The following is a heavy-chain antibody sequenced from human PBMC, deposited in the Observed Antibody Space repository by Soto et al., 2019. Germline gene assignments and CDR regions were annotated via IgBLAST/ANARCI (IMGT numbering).Heavy chain of an antibody. Sequence: QVQLVQSGAEVKKPGSSVKVSCKASGGTFSSYAISWVRQAPEQGLEWMGGIIPIFGTANYAQKFQGRVTITADKATSTAYMELSSLRSEDTAVYYCATSKPFNPWGYYYYYGMDVWGQGTTVTVSS. CDR1: GGTFSSYA. CDR2: IIPIFGTA. V-gene: IGHV1-69*06. D-gene: IGHD7-27*01. CDR3: ATSKPFNPWGYYYYYGMDV. J-gene: IGHJ6*02.